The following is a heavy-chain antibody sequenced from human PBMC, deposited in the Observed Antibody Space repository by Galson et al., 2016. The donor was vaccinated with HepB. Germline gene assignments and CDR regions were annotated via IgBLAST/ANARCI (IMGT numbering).Heavy chain of an antibody. D-gene: IGHD3-10*01. CDR1: GFTFSSYA. J-gene: IGHJ4*02. V-gene: IGHV3-23*01. CDR3: ANYLGDGSGRPGYFHS. Sequence: SLRLSCAASGFTFSSYAMSWVRQAPGKGLEWVSVISAASNTYYTDSVKGRFTLSRDNSKTTLYLEMNSLRVEDTAVYFCANYLGDGSGRPGYFHSWGQGTLLTVSP. CDR2: ISAASNT.